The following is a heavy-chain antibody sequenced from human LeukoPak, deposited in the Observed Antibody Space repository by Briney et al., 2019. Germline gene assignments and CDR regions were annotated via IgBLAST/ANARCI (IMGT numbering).Heavy chain of an antibody. CDR3: ARGRTTMVRGVIITNWFDH. V-gene: IGHV4-34*01. J-gene: IGHJ5*02. Sequence: SETLSLTCAVCGGSFSGYYWSWIRQPPGKGLEWRGEIDHIGSTNYNPSLKSRVTISVDTSKNKFSLKLSSVTAADTAVYYCARGRTTMVRGVIITNWFDHWGQGTLVNVSS. CDR1: GGSFSGYY. D-gene: IGHD3-10*01. CDR2: IDHIGST.